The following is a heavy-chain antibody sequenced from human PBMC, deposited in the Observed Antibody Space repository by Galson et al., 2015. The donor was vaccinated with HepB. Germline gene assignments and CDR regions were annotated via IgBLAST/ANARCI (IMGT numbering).Heavy chain of an antibody. CDR3: ARELVNAFDY. CDR2: TYYTSKWYN. D-gene: IGHD2-8*01. Sequence: ISGDSVSNNNAAWNWVRQSPSRGLEWLGRTYYTSKWYNDYAPSMKSRLIINPDTSKNRFSLQLNSVTPEDTAMYYCARELVNAFDYWGQGTLVTVSS. CDR1: GDSVSNNNAA. J-gene: IGHJ4*02. V-gene: IGHV6-1*01.